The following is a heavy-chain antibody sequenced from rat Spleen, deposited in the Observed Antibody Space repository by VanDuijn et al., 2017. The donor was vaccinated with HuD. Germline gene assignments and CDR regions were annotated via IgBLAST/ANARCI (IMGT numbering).Heavy chain of an antibody. CDR1: GFTFSDYY. Sequence: EVQLVESDGGLVQPGRSLKLSCAASGFTFSDYYMAWVRQAPTKGLEWVATINYDGSRTYYRDSVKGRFTISRDNAKNTQYLQMDSLRSEDTATYYCARLYSTYINGDVMDAWGQGASVTVSS. J-gene: IGHJ4*01. CDR2: INYDGSRT. V-gene: IGHV5-29*01. CDR3: ARLYSTYINGDVMDA. D-gene: IGHD1-2*01.